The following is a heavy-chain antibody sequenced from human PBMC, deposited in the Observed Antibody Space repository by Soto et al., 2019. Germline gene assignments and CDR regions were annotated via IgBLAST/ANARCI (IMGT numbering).Heavy chain of an antibody. J-gene: IGHJ5*02. CDR2: IYWNDDK. Sequence: QITLKESGPTLVKPTQTLTLTCTFSGFSLSTSGVGVGWIRQPPGKALEWLALIYWNDDKRYSPSLKSRLTITKDTSKNQVVLTMTNMDPVDTATYYCAHRPRKLLWFGELSVNWFDPWGQGTLVTVSS. V-gene: IGHV2-5*01. D-gene: IGHD3-10*01. CDR3: AHRPRKLLWFGELSVNWFDP. CDR1: GFSLSTSGVG.